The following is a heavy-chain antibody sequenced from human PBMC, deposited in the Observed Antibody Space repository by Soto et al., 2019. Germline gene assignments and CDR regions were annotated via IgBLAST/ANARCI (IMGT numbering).Heavy chain of an antibody. J-gene: IGHJ6*02. CDR3: ARGVLVPAATHTNYYYGMDV. Sequence: QVQLVQSGAEVKKPGSSVKVSCKASGGTFSSYAISWVRQAPGQGLEWMGGIIPIFGTANYAQKFQGRVTITADESTSTAYMELSSLRSEDTAVYYCARGVLVPAATHTNYYYGMDVWGQGTTVTVSS. CDR1: GGTFSSYA. V-gene: IGHV1-69*12. CDR2: IIPIFGTA. D-gene: IGHD2-2*01.